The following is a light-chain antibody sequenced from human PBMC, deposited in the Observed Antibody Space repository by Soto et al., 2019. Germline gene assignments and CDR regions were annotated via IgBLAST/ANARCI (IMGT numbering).Light chain of an antibody. Sequence: DIQMTQSPSSLSASVGDRVTITCQASQDVSNYLNWYQQKPGKAPKLLIYDASNLERGVPSRFSGSGSGTDFTFTISSLQPEDIATYYCQQYYNVPLTFGGGTKVDIK. CDR2: DAS. J-gene: IGKJ4*01. CDR3: QQYYNVPLT. CDR1: QDVSNY. V-gene: IGKV1-33*01.